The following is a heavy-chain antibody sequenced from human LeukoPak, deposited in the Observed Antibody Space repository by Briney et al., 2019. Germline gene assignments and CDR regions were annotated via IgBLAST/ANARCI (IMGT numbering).Heavy chain of an antibody. V-gene: IGHV1-8*01. CDR1: GYTLTNYN. Sequence: RASVTVSCKASGYTLTNYNINWVRLASGQGLEWMGWMNPNNGNTGYAQKFQGRVTMTRSISTNTAYMELSGLRSEDTAIYYCARGGYRGTFFGVFDIWGQGTMVTVSS. CDR2: MNPNNGNT. D-gene: IGHD1-26*01. CDR3: ARGGYRGTFFGVFDI. J-gene: IGHJ3*02.